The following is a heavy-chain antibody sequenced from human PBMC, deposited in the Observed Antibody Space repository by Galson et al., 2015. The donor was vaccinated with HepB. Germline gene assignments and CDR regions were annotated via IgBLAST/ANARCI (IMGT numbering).Heavy chain of an antibody. V-gene: IGHV5-51*01. J-gene: IGHJ2*01. Sequence: QSGAEVKKPGESLKISCTGSGFTFTNYWIGWVRQLPGKGLEWMGIIYPGDSETRYSPSFQGQVAIPVDKSDSTAFLQWTSLKASDTAMYYCARRSYHDHKAFWFFDLWGRGTLVTVSS. CDR3: ARRSYHDHKAFWFFDL. CDR2: IYPGDSET. D-gene: IGHD1-14*01. CDR1: GFTFTNYW.